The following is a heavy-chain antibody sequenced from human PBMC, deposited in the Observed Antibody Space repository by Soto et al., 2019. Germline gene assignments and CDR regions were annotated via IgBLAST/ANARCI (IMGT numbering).Heavy chain of an antibody. D-gene: IGHD3-10*01. CDR2: ISAYNGNT. V-gene: IGHV1-18*01. CDR3: ARAYYYGSGILPWFDP. J-gene: IGHJ5*02. CDR1: GYTFTSYG. Sequence: ASVKVSCKASGYTFTSYGISWVRQAPGQGLEWMGWISAYNGNTNYAQKLQGRVTMTTDTSTSTAYMELRSLRSDDTAVYYCARAYYYGSGILPWFDPWGQGTLVTVSS.